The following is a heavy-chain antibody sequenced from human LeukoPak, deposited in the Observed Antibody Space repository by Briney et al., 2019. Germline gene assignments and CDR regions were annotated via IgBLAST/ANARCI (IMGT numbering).Heavy chain of an antibody. CDR1: GGSISSGDYY. V-gene: IGHV4-30-4*01. Sequence: PSETLSPTCTVSGGSISSGDYYWSWIRQPPGKGLEWIGYIYYSGSTYYNPSLKSRVTISVDTSKNQFSLKLSSVTAADTAVYYCARVRLDSSGHYYYYYYGMDVWGQGTTVTVSS. J-gene: IGHJ6*02. D-gene: IGHD3-22*01. CDR3: ARVRLDSSGHYYYYYYGMDV. CDR2: IYYSGST.